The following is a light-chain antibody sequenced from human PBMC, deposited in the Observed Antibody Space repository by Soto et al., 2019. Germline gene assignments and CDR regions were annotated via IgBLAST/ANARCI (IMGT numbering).Light chain of an antibody. Sequence: DIQLTQSPSSLSASVGDRTTITCRASQGISSYLAWYQQKPGKAPKLLIYAASTLQSGVPSRFSGSGSGTEFTLTISSLQPDDFATYYCQQYNSYSPKTFGQGTKVDIK. CDR2: AAS. CDR3: QQYNSYSPKT. CDR1: QGISSY. J-gene: IGKJ1*01. V-gene: IGKV1-9*01.